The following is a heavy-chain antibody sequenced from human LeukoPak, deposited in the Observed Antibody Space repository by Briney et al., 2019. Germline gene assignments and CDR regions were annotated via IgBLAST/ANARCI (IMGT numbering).Heavy chain of an antibody. CDR1: GFTFSSYG. V-gene: IGHV3-30*02. Sequence: PGGSLRLSCAASGFTFSSYGMHWVRQAPGKGPEWVAFIRYDGSNKYYADSVKGRFTISRDNSKNTLYLQMNSLRAEDTAVYYCAKDLGYCSGGSCYRFDYWGQGTLVTVSS. J-gene: IGHJ4*02. CDR2: IRYDGSNK. CDR3: AKDLGYCSGGSCYRFDY. D-gene: IGHD2-15*01.